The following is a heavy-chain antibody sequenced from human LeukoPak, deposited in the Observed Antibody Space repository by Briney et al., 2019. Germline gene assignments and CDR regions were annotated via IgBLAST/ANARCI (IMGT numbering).Heavy chain of an antibody. Sequence: GGSLRLSCAASGFSISSHYMGWVRQAPGKGLEWVANIKQDGSDKYYVDSVKGRFTISRDNAKNSVYLQMNSLRAEDTAVYYCAREGDAFDIWGQGTMVTVSS. V-gene: IGHV3-7*01. CDR1: GFSISSHY. CDR3: AREGDAFDI. CDR2: IKQDGSDK. J-gene: IGHJ3*02.